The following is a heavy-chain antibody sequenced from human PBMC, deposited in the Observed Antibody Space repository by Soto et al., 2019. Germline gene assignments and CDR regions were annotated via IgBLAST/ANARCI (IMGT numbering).Heavy chain of an antibody. CDR1: GFNFINYA. J-gene: IGHJ6*02. CDR3: SKRVTSGVGSISYSFGVDV. V-gene: IGHV3-23*01. CDR2: ISGSGGST. Sequence: PGGSLRLSCAASGFNFINYAMSWVRQAPGKGLEWLSAISGSGGSTYYAGSVKGRFTISRDNSKNTLYLQMNSLRVEDTAAYYCSKRVTSGVGSISYSFGVDVCGQGTKVTVSS. D-gene: IGHD3-3*01.